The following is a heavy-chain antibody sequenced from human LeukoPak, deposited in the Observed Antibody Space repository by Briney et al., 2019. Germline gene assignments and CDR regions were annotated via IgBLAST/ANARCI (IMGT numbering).Heavy chain of an antibody. Sequence: SETLSLTCTVSGGSISSSSYYWGWIRQPPGKGLEWIGSIYYSGSTYYNPSLKSRVTISVDTSKNQFSLKLSSVTAADTAVYYCARAPFGAVADRRDAFDIWGQGTMVTVSS. CDR3: ARAPFGAVADRRDAFDI. V-gene: IGHV4-39*07. D-gene: IGHD6-19*01. CDR2: IYYSGST. CDR1: GGSISSSSYY. J-gene: IGHJ3*02.